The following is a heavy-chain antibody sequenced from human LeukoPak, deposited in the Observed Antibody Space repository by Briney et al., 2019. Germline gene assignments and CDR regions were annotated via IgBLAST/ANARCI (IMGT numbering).Heavy chain of an antibody. J-gene: IGHJ4*02. CDR1: GFTFSSYG. CDR3: AREWSYYDSSGYYTGYYFDY. V-gene: IGHV3-33*01. Sequence: GGSLRLSCAASGFTFSSYGMHWARQAPGKGLEWVAVIWYDGSNKYYADSVKGRFTISRDNSKNTLYLQMNSLRAEDMAVYYCAREWSYYDSSGYYTGYYFDYWGQGTLVTVSS. CDR2: IWYDGSNK. D-gene: IGHD3-22*01.